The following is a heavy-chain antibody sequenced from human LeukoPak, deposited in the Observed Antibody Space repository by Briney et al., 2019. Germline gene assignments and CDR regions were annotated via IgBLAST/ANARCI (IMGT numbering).Heavy chain of an antibody. J-gene: IGHJ4*02. CDR3: ARALTTLTYEGY. CDR2: ISGSGGNT. V-gene: IGHV3-23*01. D-gene: IGHD1-1*01. Sequence: GGSLRLSCAASGFTFSSYAMSWVRQAPGKGLEWVSTISGSGGNTYYGDSVKGRFTVSRDNAKDSLYLQMNSLRAEDTAVYYCARALTTLTYEGYWGQGTLVTVSS. CDR1: GFTFSSYA.